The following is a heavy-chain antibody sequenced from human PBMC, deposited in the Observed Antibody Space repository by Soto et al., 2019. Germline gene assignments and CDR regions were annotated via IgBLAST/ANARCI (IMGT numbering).Heavy chain of an antibody. J-gene: IGHJ1*01. CDR2: LNDSGGT. CDR3: ARGRGGVQH. Sequence: QVQLQQWGAGLLKPSETLSLTCAVYGGSFSGYYWSWIRQPPGKGLEWIGELNDSGGTNYNASLKSRVSISGDTSKNQFSLQFSFVTAADTAVYYCARGRGGVQHWGQGTLVTVSS. D-gene: IGHD3-10*01. V-gene: IGHV4-34*01. CDR1: GGSFSGYY.